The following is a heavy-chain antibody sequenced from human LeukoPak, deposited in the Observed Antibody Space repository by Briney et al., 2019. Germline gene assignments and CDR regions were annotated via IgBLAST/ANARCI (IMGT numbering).Heavy chain of an antibody. CDR2: INHSGST. J-gene: IGHJ6*03. CDR3: ARGRGYYYYYMDV. Sequence: SETLSLTCAVYGGSFSGYYWSWIRQPPGKGLEWIGEINHSGSTNYNPSLKSRVTISVDTSKNQFSLKLSSVTAADTAVYYCARGRGYYYYYMDVWGKGTTVTVSS. CDR1: GGSFSGYY. V-gene: IGHV4-34*01.